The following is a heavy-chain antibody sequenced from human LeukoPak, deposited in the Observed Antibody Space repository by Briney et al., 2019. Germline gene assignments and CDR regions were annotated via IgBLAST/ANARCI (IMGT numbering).Heavy chain of an antibody. CDR1: GFISSTYE. D-gene: IGHD4-17*01. CDR3: ARDLGDYVGYDAFDI. J-gene: IGHJ3*02. CDR2: ITGSGGKT. Sequence: PGGSLRLSCAASGFISSTYEMNWVRQAPGRGLEWLSYITGSGGKTYYADSVKGRFTISRDNANKLLFLHMNSLRAEDTAVYYCARDLGDYVGYDAFDIWGQGTMVTVSS. V-gene: IGHV3-48*03.